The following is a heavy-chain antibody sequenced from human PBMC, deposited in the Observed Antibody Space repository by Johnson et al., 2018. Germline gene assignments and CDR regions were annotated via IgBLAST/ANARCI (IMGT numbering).Heavy chain of an antibody. CDR2: ISGSGGST. D-gene: IGHD3-3*01. CDR3: AKDQIFGVVIIEDYYYYGMDV. V-gene: IGHV3-23*04. CDR1: GFTFSSYA. J-gene: IGHJ6*02. Sequence: VQLVESGGGLVQPGGSLRLSCAASGFTFSSYAMSWVRQAPGKGLEWVSAISGSGGSTYYADSVKGRFTISRDNSKNTLYLQMNSLRAEDTAVYYCAKDQIFGVVIIEDYYYYGMDVWGQGTTVTVSS.